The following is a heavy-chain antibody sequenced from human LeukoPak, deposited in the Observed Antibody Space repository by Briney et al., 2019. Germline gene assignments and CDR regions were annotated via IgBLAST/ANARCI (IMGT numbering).Heavy chain of an antibody. V-gene: IGHV3-20*04. CDR3: ARYDSSGYRYYYYYMDV. Sequence: EGSLRLSCAAAGFTFDDYGMSWVRQAPGKGLEWVSGINWNGGSTGYADSVKGRFTISRDNAKNSLYLQMNSLRAEDTALYYCARYDSSGYRYYYYYMDVWGKGTTVTVSS. CDR1: GFTFDDYG. D-gene: IGHD3-22*01. CDR2: INWNGGST. J-gene: IGHJ6*03.